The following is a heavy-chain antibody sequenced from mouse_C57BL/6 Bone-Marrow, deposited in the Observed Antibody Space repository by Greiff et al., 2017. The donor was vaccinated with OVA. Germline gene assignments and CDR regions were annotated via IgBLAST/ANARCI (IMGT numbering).Heavy chain of an antibody. CDR1: GYAFSSSW. Sequence: VQLQQSGPELVKPGASVKISCKASGYAFSSSWMNWVKQRPGKGLEWIGRIYPGDGDTNYNGKFKGKATLTADKSSSTAYMQLSSLTSEDSAVYFCARGGLGRYFDYWGQGTTLTVSS. CDR2: IYPGDGDT. CDR3: ARGGLGRYFDY. D-gene: IGHD4-1*01. J-gene: IGHJ2*01. V-gene: IGHV1-82*01.